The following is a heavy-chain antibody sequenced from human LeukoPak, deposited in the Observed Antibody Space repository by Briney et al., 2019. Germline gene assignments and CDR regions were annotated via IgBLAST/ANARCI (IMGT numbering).Heavy chain of an antibody. J-gene: IGHJ5*02. Sequence: SETLSLTCAVYGWSFSGYYWSWIRQPPGKGLEWIGEINHSGSTNYNPSLKSRVTISVDTSKNQFSLKLSSVTAADTAVYYCARGDPPYDFWSGYYMSGNWFDPWGQGTLVTVSS. CDR2: INHSGST. V-gene: IGHV4-34*01. D-gene: IGHD3-3*01. CDR1: GWSFSGYY. CDR3: ARGDPPYDFWSGYYMSGNWFDP.